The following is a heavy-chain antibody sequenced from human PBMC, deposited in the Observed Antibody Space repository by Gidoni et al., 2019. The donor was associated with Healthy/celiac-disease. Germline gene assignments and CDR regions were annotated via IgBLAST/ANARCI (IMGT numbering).Heavy chain of an antibody. CDR1: GYTFTGYY. CDR2: INPNSGGT. J-gene: IGHJ6*03. CDR3: ARDPDIAAAAVYYYYYMDV. V-gene: IGHV1-2*06. D-gene: IGHD6-13*01. Sequence: QVQLVQFGAEVKKPGASVKVSCKASGYTFTGYYMHWVRQAPGQGLEWLGRINPNSGGTNYAQKFQGRVTMTRDTSISTAYMELSRLRSDYTAVYYCARDPDIAAAAVYYYYYMDVCGKGTTVTVSS.